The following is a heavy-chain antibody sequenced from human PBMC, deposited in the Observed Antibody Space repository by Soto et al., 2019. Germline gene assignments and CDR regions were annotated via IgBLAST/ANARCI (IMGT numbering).Heavy chain of an antibody. CDR2: ISGGGDTT. V-gene: IGHV3-23*01. CDR3: ARKVPGSTSRPNYWYFDL. J-gene: IGHJ2*01. CDR1: GFTFINYA. Sequence: EVQLLESGGGLVQPGGSLRLSCAGSGFTFINYAMNWVSQAPGKGLEWVSAISGGGDTTFFADSVRGRFTLSRDNSKNTVTLQMNSLGVDDTAVYYCARKVPGSTSRPNYWYFDLWGRGTLVTVSS. D-gene: IGHD3-10*01.